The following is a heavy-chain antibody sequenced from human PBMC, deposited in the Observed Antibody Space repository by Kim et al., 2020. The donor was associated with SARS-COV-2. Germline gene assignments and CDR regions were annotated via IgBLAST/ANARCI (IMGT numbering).Heavy chain of an antibody. D-gene: IGHD3-22*01. CDR2: IYGGGGT. Sequence: GGSLRLSCAASGVTFSSNYMRWVRQRPGQGLEWVSVIYGGGGTSNYAASVKRLSIASGDSNNKPYLLQNSLLTADATVYYYSGISYYYSGGYYDYYYGM. CDR1: GVTFSSNY. V-gene: IGHV3-53*01. J-gene: IGHJ6*01. CDR3: SGISYYYSGGYYDYYYGM.